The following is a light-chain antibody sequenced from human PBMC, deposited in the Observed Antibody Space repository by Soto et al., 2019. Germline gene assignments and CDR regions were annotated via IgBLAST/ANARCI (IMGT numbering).Light chain of an antibody. V-gene: IGKV1-5*01. CDR2: DVF. CDR1: QSITYW. CDR3: QQYHSFSFT. J-gene: IGKJ2*01. Sequence: DIRMTQSPSSLSASVGDRVTITCRASQSITYWLAWYQQKPGRAPKLLVYDVFNLQSGVPSRFSGSGSGTEFPLTISSLQPDDSATYYCQQYHSFSFTFGQGTKLEIK.